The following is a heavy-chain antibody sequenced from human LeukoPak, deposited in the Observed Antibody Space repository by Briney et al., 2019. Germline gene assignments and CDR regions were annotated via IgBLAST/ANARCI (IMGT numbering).Heavy chain of an antibody. V-gene: IGHV3-7*01. Sequence: GGSLRLSCAASGFTFSSYWMTWVRQAPGKGLEWVANIKQDGSEKYYVDSVKGRFTISRDNAKNSLYLQMNSLRAEDTAVYYCARGSGYGGYEYYYYYGMDVWGQGTTVTVSS. CDR2: IKQDGSEK. J-gene: IGHJ6*02. CDR1: GFTFSSYW. CDR3: ARGSGYGGYEYYYYYGMDV. D-gene: IGHD5-12*01.